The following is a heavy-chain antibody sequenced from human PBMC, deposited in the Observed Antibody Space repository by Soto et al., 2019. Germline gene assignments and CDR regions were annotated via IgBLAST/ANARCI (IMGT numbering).Heavy chain of an antibody. CDR2: ISSSSSYI. Sequence: PVGSLRLSCAASGFTFSSYSMNWVRQAPGKGLEWVSSISSSSSYIYYADSAKGRFTISRDNAKNSLYLQMNSLRAEDTAVYYCARDKGVWFGEFNAFDIWGQGTMVTV. CDR3: ARDKGVWFGEFNAFDI. J-gene: IGHJ3*02. CDR1: GFTFSSYS. V-gene: IGHV3-21*01. D-gene: IGHD3-10*01.